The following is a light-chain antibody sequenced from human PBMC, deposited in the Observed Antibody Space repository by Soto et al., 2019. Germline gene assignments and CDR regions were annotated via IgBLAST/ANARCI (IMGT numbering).Light chain of an antibody. Sequence: QSALTQPRSVSGSPGQSVTISCTGTSSDVGGYNYVSWYQQHPGKAPKLMIYDVSKRPSGVPDRFSGSKSGNTASLTISGLQAEDEADYHCCSYAGSYFHVVFGGGTKLT. V-gene: IGLV2-11*01. CDR3: CSYAGSYFHVV. CDR2: DVS. J-gene: IGLJ2*01. CDR1: SSDVGGYNY.